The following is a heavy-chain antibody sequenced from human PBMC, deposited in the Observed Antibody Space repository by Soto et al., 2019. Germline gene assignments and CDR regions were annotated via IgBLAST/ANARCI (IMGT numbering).Heavy chain of an antibody. V-gene: IGHV5-51*01. CDR1: GYSFTNDW. Sequence: EVQLVQSGAEVKKPGESLRISCKGSGYSFTNDWIGWVRQKPGKGLEWMGFIYPGDSDTRYSPSFQGQVTISADKSISTAYLQWSSLKTSDTAMYFCARLMVVAAPAGWFDPWGQGTLVTVSS. CDR2: IYPGDSDT. J-gene: IGHJ5*02. D-gene: IGHD2-15*01. CDR3: ARLMVVAAPAGWFDP.